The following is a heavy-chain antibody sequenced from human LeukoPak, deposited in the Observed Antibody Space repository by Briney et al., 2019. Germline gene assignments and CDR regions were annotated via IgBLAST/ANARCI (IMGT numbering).Heavy chain of an antibody. V-gene: IGHV3-21*01. D-gene: IGHD3-16*01. CDR1: GFTFSSYS. CDR2: ISSSSSYI. Sequence: GGSLRLSCAGSGFTFSSYSMNWVRQAPGKGLEWVSSISSSSSYIYYADSVKGRFTISRDNAKNSLYLQMNSLRAEDTAVYYCARDLRRGSSSLRGAFDIWGQGTMVTVSS. J-gene: IGHJ3*02. CDR3: ARDLRRGSSSLRGAFDI.